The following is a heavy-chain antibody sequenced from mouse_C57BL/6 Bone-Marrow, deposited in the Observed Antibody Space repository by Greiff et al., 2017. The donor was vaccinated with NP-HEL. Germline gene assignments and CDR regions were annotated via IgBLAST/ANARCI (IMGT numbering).Heavy chain of an antibody. CDR3: NREVYGSSFYWYFDV. D-gene: IGHD1-1*01. V-gene: IGHV1-5*01. Sequence: EVKLVESGTVLARPGASVKMSCKTSGYTFTSYWMHWVKQRPGQGLEWIGAIYPGNSDTSYNQKFKGKAKLTAVTSASTAYMELSSLTNEDSAVYYCNREVYGSSFYWYFDVWGTGTTVTVSS. CDR2: IYPGNSDT. J-gene: IGHJ1*03. CDR1: GYTFTSYW.